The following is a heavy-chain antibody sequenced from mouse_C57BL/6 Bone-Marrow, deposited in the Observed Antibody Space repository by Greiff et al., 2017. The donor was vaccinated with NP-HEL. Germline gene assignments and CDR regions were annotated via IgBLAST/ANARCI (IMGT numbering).Heavy chain of an antibody. CDR2: ISSGGSYT. CDR1: GFTFSSYA. D-gene: IGHD2-3*01. Sequence: EVQRVESGEGLVKPGGSLKLSCAASGFTFSSYAMSWVRQTPEKRLEWVAYISSGGSYTSYLDSVKGRFTLSRDNAKNTLYLQMSSLKSEDTAMYYCAIDGYYRYYAMDYWGQGTSVTVSS. V-gene: IGHV5-6*01. CDR3: AIDGYYRYYAMDY. J-gene: IGHJ4*01.